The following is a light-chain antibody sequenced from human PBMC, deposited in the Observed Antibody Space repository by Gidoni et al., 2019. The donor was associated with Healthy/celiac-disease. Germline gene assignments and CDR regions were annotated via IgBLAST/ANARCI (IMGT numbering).Light chain of an antibody. V-gene: IGKV3-15*01. CDR2: GAS. Sequence: IVMTQSPATLSVSPGERATLSCRASQSVSSNLAWYQQKPGQAPRLLNYGASTRGTGIPARFSGSGSGTEFTLTISSLHSEDFAVYYCQQYNNWPGTFGQGTKVEIK. CDR3: QQYNNWPGT. J-gene: IGKJ1*01. CDR1: QSVSSN.